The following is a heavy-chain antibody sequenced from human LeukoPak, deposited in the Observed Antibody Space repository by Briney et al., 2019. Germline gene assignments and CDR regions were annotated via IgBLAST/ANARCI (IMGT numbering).Heavy chain of an antibody. CDR1: GGSISSYY. CDR3: ARELYYDILTGYYVSPGMDV. D-gene: IGHD3-9*01. Sequence: SETLSLTCTVSGGSISSYYWSWIRQPPGKGLEWIGSIYYSGSTYYNPSLKSRVTISVDTSKNQFSLKLSSVTAADTAVYYCARELYYDILTGYYVSPGMDVWGQGTTVTVSS. CDR2: IYYSGST. J-gene: IGHJ6*02. V-gene: IGHV4-39*07.